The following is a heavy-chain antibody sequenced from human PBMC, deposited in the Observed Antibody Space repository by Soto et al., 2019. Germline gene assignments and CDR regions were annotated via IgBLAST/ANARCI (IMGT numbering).Heavy chain of an antibody. CDR1: GDSFTRYW. J-gene: IGHJ5*02. V-gene: IGHV5-51*01. CDR2: IYPGDSDT. D-gene: IGHD1-26*01. CDR3: AIPVGATTSWFEP. Sequence: GESLTVTSTCSGDSFTRYWIGWVRQMPGKGLEWMGIIYPGDSDTRYSPSFQGQVTISADKSISTAYLQWSSLKASDTAMYYCAIPVGATTSWFEPWGQGTLVTVSS.